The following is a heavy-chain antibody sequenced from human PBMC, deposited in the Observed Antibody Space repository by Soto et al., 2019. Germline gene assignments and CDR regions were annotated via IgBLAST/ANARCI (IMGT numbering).Heavy chain of an antibody. D-gene: IGHD3-3*01. Sequence: QVQLVQSGAEVKKPGSSVKVSCKASGGTFGNYAISWVRQAPGQGLEWMGGIILMFGTTNYAQKFQGRVTITADESTSTAYMELISLSYEDTGVYYCASSSRALEELFGDFDLWGRGTLVTVSS. J-gene: IGHJ2*01. V-gene: IGHV1-69*01. CDR2: IILMFGTT. CDR1: GGTFGNYA. CDR3: ASSSRALEELFGDFDL.